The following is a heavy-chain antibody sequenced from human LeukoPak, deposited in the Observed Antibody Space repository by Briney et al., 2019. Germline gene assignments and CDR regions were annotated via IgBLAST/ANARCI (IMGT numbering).Heavy chain of an antibody. V-gene: IGHV1-2*02. CDR3: ARLSSNFDY. Sequence: ASVKVSCKASGYTFTGYYMHWVRQAPGQGLEWMGWINPNSGGTNYAQKIQGRVTMTRDTSISTAYMELSRLRSDDTAVYYCARLSSNFDYWGQGTLVTVSS. CDR1: GYTFTGYY. D-gene: IGHD2/OR15-2a*01. J-gene: IGHJ4*02. CDR2: INPNSGGT.